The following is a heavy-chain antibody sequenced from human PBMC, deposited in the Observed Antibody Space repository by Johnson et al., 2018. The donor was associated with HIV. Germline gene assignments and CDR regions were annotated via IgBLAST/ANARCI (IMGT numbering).Heavy chain of an antibody. CDR1: GFTFSSYG. V-gene: IGHV3-30*02. Sequence: QVQLVESGGGVVQPGGSLRLSCAASGFTFSSYGMHWVRQAPGKGLEWVAFLRFDGSNEYYADSVKGRFTISRDNSKNTLYIQMNSLRAEDTAVYYCARGSITIFGVVNPHAFDIWGQGTMVTVSS. CDR2: LRFDGSNE. CDR3: ARGSITIFGVVNPHAFDI. J-gene: IGHJ3*02. D-gene: IGHD3-3*01.